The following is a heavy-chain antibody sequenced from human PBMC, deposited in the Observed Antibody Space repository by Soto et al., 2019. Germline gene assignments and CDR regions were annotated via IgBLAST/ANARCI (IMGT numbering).Heavy chain of an antibody. CDR1: GGSISSYY. J-gene: IGHJ4*02. CDR2: IYYSGST. Sequence: QVQLQESGPGLVKPSETLSLTCTVSGGSISSYYWSWIRQPPGKGLEWIGYIYYSGSTNYNPSLKSRVTISVDTSKNQFSLKLSSVTAADTAVYYCARRPVDQLAHFDYWGQGTLVTVSS. CDR3: ARRPVDQLAHFDY. D-gene: IGHD6-13*01. V-gene: IGHV4-59*01.